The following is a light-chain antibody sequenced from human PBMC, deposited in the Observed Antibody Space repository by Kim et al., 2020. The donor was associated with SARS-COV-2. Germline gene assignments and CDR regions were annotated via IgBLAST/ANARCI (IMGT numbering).Light chain of an antibody. V-gene: IGKV3-20*01. J-gene: IGKJ1*01. CDR1: QTIGGDY. CDR3: QQYGGSPWT. CDR2: GAS. Sequence: PGEGAPLSGPASQTIGGDYLAWYQQTPGQAPRVLIHGASSRATGIPDRFSGSGSGTDFTLTISRLEPEDFAVYYCQQYGGSPWTFGHGTKVDIK.